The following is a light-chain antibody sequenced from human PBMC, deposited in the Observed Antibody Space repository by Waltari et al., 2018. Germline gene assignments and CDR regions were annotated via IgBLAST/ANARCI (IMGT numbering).Light chain of an antibody. CDR2: WAS. Sequence: DIVMTQSPDSLAVSLGERATINCKSSQSILYSSNNKNYLSLYQQKPGQPPKLLIYWASIRESGVPDRFSGSGSETDFTLTIISLQAEDVAVYYCQQSYSTSLTFGQGTKVEIK. CDR1: QSILYSSNNKNY. CDR3: QQSYSTSLT. J-gene: IGKJ1*01. V-gene: IGKV4-1*01.